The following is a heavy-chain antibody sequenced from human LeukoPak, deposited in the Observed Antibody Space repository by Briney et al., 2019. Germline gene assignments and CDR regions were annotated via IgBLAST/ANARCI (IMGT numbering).Heavy chain of an antibody. J-gene: IGHJ4*02. V-gene: IGHV4-39*07. CDR3: ARYRGGSGYRFDY. CDR2: IYYSGST. Sequence: SETLSLTCTVSGGSISSSSYYWGWIRQPPGTGLEWIGSIYYSGSTYSNPSLKSRVTISVDTSKNQFSLKLSSVTAADTAVYYCARYRGGSGYRFDYWGQGTLVTVSS. CDR1: GGSISSSSYY. D-gene: IGHD5-12*01.